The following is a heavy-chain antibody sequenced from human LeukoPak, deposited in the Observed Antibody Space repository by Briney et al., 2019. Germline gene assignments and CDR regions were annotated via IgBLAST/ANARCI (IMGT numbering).Heavy chain of an antibody. CDR2: ISGSGYNS. D-gene: IGHD3-3*01. CDR1: GFTFSSYA. J-gene: IGHJ3*02. V-gene: IGHV3-23*01. CDR3: AKWMVRRDFWSGAFDI. Sequence: PGGSLRLSCAASGFTFSSYAMTWVRQAPGKGLEWVSAISGSGYNSYYADSVKGRFTISRDNSKNTLFLQMNSLRGEDTAIYYCAKWMVRRDFWSGAFDIWGQGTMATV.